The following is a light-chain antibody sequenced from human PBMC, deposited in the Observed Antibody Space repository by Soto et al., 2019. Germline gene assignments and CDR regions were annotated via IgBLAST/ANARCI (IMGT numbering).Light chain of an antibody. V-gene: IGLV1-40*01. CDR2: GNS. Sequence: QSALTQPPSVSGAPGQRVTISCTGSSSNIGAGYDVHWYQQLPGTAPKLLIYGNSNRPSGVPDRFSGSKSGTSASLAITGLQAEDEADYYCQSYDSSSPVVFGGGTKVTVL. CDR3: QSYDSSSPVV. CDR1: SSNIGAGYD. J-gene: IGLJ2*01.